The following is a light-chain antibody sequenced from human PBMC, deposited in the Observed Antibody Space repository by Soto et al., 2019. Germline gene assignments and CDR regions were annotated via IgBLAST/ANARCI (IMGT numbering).Light chain of an antibody. CDR3: QQYTYWPWT. CDR2: GAS. CDR1: QSVNSN. V-gene: IGKV3-15*01. J-gene: IGKJ1*01. Sequence: ETVMTQSPATLSVSPGERATLSCRASQSVNSNLAWYQQKSGQAPRLLIYGASTRATGIPVSFSGSVSGTEFTLTISSLQSEDPAVYYCQQYTYWPWTLGQGTKVEIK.